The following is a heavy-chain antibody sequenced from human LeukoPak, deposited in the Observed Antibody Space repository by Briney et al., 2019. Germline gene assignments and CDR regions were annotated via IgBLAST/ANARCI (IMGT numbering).Heavy chain of an antibody. CDR3: ARDRYSSSSEGY. V-gene: IGHV3-21*01. J-gene: IGHJ4*02. CDR2: ISSSSSYI. Sequence: GGSLRLSCTASGFTFSGYSMNWIRQAPGKGLEWVSSISSSSSYIYYADSVKGRFTISRDNAKNSLYLQMNSLRAEDTAVYYCARDRYSSSSEGYWGQGTLVTVSS. CDR1: GFTFSGYS. D-gene: IGHD6-6*01.